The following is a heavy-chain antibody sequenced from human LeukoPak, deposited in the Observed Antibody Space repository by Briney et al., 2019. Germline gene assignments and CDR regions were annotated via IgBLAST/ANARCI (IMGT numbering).Heavy chain of an antibody. V-gene: IGHV6-1*01. CDR1: GDSVSSNSVT. D-gene: IGHD2-2*01. J-gene: IGHJ5*02. CDR3: ARRLTQYVCFDP. CDR2: TYYRSTWYN. Sequence: SQTLSLTCAISGDSVSSNSVTWNWLRQSPSKGLEWLGRTYYRSTWYNDYAVSVRGRITVNPDTSKNQFSLHLNSVTPEDTAVYYCARRLTQYVCFDPWGQGILVTVSS.